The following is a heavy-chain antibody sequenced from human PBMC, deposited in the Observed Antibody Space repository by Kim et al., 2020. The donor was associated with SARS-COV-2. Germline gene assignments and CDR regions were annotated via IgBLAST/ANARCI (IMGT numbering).Heavy chain of an antibody. V-gene: IGHV4-34*01. CDR3: ARGNPERRITMVRPVPYYGMDV. CDR2: INHSGST. Sequence: SETLSLTCAVYGGSFSGYYWSWIRQPPGKGLEWIGEINHSGSTNYNPSLKSRVTISVDTSKNQFSLKLSSVTAADTAVYYCARGNPERRITMVRPVPYYGMDVWGQGTTVTVSS. CDR1: GGSFSGYY. J-gene: IGHJ6*02. D-gene: IGHD3-10*01.